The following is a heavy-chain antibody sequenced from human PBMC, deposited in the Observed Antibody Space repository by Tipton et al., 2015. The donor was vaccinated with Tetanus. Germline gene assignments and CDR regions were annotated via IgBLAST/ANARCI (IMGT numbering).Heavy chain of an antibody. Sequence: SLRLSCAASGFTFSSFAMSWVRQAPGKGLEWVSSISDSGGTTCYAGSVKGRFTLSRDNSKYTLFLHMDPLRAEDTAVYYCAKEVDVSSGWRNFDYWGQGTLVTVSS. D-gene: IGHD6-19*01. CDR2: ISDSGGTT. V-gene: IGHV3-23*01. CDR1: GFTFSSFA. J-gene: IGHJ4*02. CDR3: AKEVDVSSGWRNFDY.